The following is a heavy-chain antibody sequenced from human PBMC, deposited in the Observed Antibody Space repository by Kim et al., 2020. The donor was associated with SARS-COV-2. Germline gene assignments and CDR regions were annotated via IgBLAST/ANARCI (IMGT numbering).Heavy chain of an antibody. CDR1: GGSFSGYY. CDR3: ARGPSGSGWPDY. J-gene: IGHJ4*02. D-gene: IGHD6-19*01. Sequence: SETLSLTCAVYGGSFSGYYWSWIRQPPGKGLEWIGEINHSGSTNYNPSLKSRVTISVDTSKNQFSLKLSSVTAADTAVYYCARGPSGSGWPDYWGQGTLV. CDR2: INHSGST. V-gene: IGHV4-34*01.